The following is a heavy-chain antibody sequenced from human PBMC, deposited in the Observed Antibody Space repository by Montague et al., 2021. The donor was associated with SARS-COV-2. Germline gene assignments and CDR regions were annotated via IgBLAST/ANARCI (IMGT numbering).Heavy chain of an antibody. CDR2: ISYDGSNK. V-gene: IGHV3-30-3*01. J-gene: IGHJ3*02. Sequence: SLRLSCAASGFPFSSYAMHWVRQAPGKGLEWVAVISYDGSNKYYADSVKGRFTISRDNSKNTLYLQMNSLRAEDTAMYYCAREDPSFDAFDIWGQGTMVTVSS. CDR3: AREDPSFDAFDI. CDR1: GFPFSSYA.